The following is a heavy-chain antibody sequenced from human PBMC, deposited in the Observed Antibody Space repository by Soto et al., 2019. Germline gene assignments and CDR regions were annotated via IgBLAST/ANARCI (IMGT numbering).Heavy chain of an antibody. V-gene: IGHV4-61*08. CDR2: IYYSGST. Sequence: PSETLSLTCAVSGGSISSGGYSWNWIRQPPGKGLEWIGYIYYSGSTNYNPSLKSRVTISVDTSKNQFSLKLSSVTAADTAMYYCARTAAAGKYYNGMDVWGQGTTVTVSS. CDR3: ARTAAAGKYYNGMDV. J-gene: IGHJ6*02. CDR1: GGSISSGGYS. D-gene: IGHD6-13*01.